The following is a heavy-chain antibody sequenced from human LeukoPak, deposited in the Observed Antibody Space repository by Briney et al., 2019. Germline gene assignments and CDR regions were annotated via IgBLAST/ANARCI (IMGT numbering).Heavy chain of an antibody. Sequence: GESLKISCKGSGYNFNTYWVAWVRQLPGKGLEWMGIIRPMNSDVRYSPSFQGQVTISADRSINTAYLQWSSLEASDTAMYYCTSSLCTSSTSCYRKGFDYWGQGILVTVSS. D-gene: IGHD2-2*02. CDR3: TSSLCTSSTSCYRKGFDY. J-gene: IGHJ4*02. CDR2: IRPMNSDV. V-gene: IGHV5-51*01. CDR1: GYNFNTYW.